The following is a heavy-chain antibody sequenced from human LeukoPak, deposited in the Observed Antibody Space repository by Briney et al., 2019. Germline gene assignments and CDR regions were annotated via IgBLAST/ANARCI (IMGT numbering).Heavy chain of an antibody. J-gene: IGHJ4*02. CDR3: ARGTYGSSWQLEHFDY. D-gene: IGHD6-13*01. CDR1: GGSISSSSYY. V-gene: IGHV4-39*07. CDR2: IYYSGST. Sequence: PSQTLSLTCTVSGGSISSSSYYWGWIRQPPGKGLEWIGRIYYSGSTYYNPSLKSRVTISVDTSKNQFSLKLSSLTAADTAVYYCARGTYGSSWQLEHFDYWGQGTLVTVSS.